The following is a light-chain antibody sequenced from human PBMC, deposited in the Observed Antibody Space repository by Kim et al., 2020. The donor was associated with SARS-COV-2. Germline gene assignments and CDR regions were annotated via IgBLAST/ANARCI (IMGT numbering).Light chain of an antibody. CDR3: QQSYSTPRT. Sequence: AAVRDRVTITCRASHSMSGYLNWYQQKPGKAPTLLIYAAYSLQSGVTSRFSGSASGTDFTFTIYSLQPEDFATYYCQQSYSTPRTFGQGTKVDSK. V-gene: IGKV1-39*01. CDR1: HSMSGY. CDR2: AAY. J-gene: IGKJ1*01.